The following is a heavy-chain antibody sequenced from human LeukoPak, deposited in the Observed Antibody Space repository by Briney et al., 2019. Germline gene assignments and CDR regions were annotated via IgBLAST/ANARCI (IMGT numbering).Heavy chain of an antibody. D-gene: IGHD1-1*01. Sequence: SETLSLTCAVYGGSFSGFFWSWIRQPPGKGLEWIGEINHSGSTNYNPSLKSRVTISVDTSKNQFSLKLSSVTAADTAVYYRARQVKGNWYAFGFDYWGQGTLVSVSS. CDR1: GGSFSGFF. V-gene: IGHV4-34*01. CDR2: INHSGST. CDR3: ARQVKGNWYAFGFDY. J-gene: IGHJ4*02.